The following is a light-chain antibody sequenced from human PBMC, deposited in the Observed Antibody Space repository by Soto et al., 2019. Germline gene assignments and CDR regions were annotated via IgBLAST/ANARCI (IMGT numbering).Light chain of an antibody. CDR3: SSYAGSNNVWV. V-gene: IGLV2-8*01. CDR1: SSDVGGYNY. CDR2: EVS. Sequence: QAVVTQPPSASGSPGQSVTISCTGTSSDVGGYNYVSWYQQHPGKAPKLMIYEVSKRPSGVPDRFSGSKSGNTASLTVSGLQAEDEADYYCSSYAGSNNVWVFGGGTKVTVL. J-gene: IGLJ3*02.